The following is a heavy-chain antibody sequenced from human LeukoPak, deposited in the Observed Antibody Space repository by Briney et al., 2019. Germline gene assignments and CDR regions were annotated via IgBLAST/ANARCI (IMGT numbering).Heavy chain of an antibody. CDR2: ISGSGDST. Sequence: PGGSLRLSCAASGFTFSSYGMSWVRQAPGKGLEWVSGISGSGDSTYYADSVKGRFTISRDNSKNTLYLQMNSLRAEDTAVYYCARERYGDPQGIDPWGQGTLVTVSS. D-gene: IGHD7-27*01. CDR1: GFTFSSYG. V-gene: IGHV3-23*01. CDR3: ARERYGDPQGIDP. J-gene: IGHJ5*02.